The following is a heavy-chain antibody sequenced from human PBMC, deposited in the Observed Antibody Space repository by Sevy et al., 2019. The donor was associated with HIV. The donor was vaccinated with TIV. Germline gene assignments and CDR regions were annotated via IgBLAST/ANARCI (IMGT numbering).Heavy chain of an antibody. Sequence: GGSLRLSCAASGFTFDDYTMHWVRQAPGKGLEWVSLISWDGGSTYYADSVKGRFTISRDNSKNSLYLQMNSLRTEDTALYYCAKDRRYCSSTSCYTYYYYGMDVWGQGTTVTVSS. CDR3: AKDRRYCSSTSCYTYYYYGMDV. V-gene: IGHV3-43*01. CDR1: GFTFDDYT. CDR2: ISWDGGST. D-gene: IGHD2-2*02. J-gene: IGHJ6*02.